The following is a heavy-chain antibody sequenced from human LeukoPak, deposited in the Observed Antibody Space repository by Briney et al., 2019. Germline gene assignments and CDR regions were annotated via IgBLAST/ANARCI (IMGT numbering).Heavy chain of an antibody. J-gene: IGHJ4*02. CDR3: ARTSSITMVRGSYYFDY. Sequence: SVKVSCKASGGTFSSYAISWVRQAPGQGLEWMGGIIPIFGTANYAQKFQGRDTITADESTSTAYMELSSLRPEDTAVYYCARTSSITMVRGSYYFDYWGQGTLVTVSS. V-gene: IGHV1-69*01. D-gene: IGHD3-10*01. CDR1: GGTFSSYA. CDR2: IIPIFGTA.